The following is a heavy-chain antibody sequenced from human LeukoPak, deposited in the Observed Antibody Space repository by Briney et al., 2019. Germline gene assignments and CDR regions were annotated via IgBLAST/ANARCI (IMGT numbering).Heavy chain of an antibody. CDR1: GYTFTGYY. CDR3: ARDRTTYPYNWFDP. J-gene: IGHJ5*02. V-gene: IGHV1-2*02. D-gene: IGHD2/OR15-2a*01. Sequence: ASVKVSCKASGYTFTGYYMHWVRQAPGQGLEWMGWINPNSGGTNYAQKFQGRVTVTRDTSISTAYMELSRLRSDDTAVYYCARDRTTYPYNWFDPWGQGTLVTVSS. CDR2: INPNSGGT.